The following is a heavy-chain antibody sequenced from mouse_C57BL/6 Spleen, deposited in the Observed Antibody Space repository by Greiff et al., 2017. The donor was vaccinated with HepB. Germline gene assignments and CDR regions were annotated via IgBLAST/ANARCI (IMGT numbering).Heavy chain of an antibody. CDR2: ILPGSGST. CDR3: ASGAYYYGSSDWYFDV. V-gene: IGHV1-9*01. Sequence: VQLQQSGAELMKPGASVKLSCKATGYTFTGYWIEWVKQRPGHGLEWIGEILPGSGSTNYNEKFKGKATFTADTSSNTAYMQLSSLTTEDSAIYYCASGAYYYGSSDWYFDVWGTGTTVTVSS. J-gene: IGHJ1*03. D-gene: IGHD1-1*01. CDR1: GYTFTGYW.